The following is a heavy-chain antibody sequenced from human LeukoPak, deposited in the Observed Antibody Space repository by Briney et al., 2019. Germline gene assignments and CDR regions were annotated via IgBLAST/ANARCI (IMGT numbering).Heavy chain of an antibody. D-gene: IGHD2-2*01. Sequence: SETLSLTCTVSVGPINSYYWRWTPQPPGGGLERLGYFYYSGSSSYNPSLKSRVTMSVDTSKNQLSLKLSSVTAADTAVYYCARWYCSSNTCYHMDVWGKGTTVTVSS. V-gene: IGHV4-59*01. CDR2: FYYSGSS. CDR1: VGPINSYY. J-gene: IGHJ6*03. CDR3: ARWYCSSNTCYHMDV.